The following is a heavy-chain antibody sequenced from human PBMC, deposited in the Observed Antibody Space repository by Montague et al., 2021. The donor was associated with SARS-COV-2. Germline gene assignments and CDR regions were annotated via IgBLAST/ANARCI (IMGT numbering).Heavy chain of an antibody. CDR1: GGSINNYF. Sequence: SETLSLNCSVSGGSINNYFWGWIRQSPGKGLEWVGYMHSTGSTAYNPSLKSRVIISVDTSKTQISLKLSSVSAADTALYYCARAVVGAKTATIESWGQGTLVTVSS. CDR2: MHSTGST. CDR3: ARAVVGAKTATIES. D-gene: IGHD2-15*01. V-gene: IGHV4-59*01. J-gene: IGHJ4*02.